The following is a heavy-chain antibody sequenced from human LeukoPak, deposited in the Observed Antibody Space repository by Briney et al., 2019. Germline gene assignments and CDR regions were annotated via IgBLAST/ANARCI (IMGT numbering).Heavy chain of an antibody. CDR1: GGSISSFY. Sequence: PSETLSLTCTVSGGSISSFYWSWVRQFPGKGLEWIGDIYYSGRTSYNPSLKSRVTISVDTSKNQFSLKLSSVTAADTAVYYCARDSYPNDAFDIWGQGTMVTVSS. J-gene: IGHJ3*02. CDR3: ARDSYPNDAFDI. CDR2: IYYSGRT. V-gene: IGHV4-59*01.